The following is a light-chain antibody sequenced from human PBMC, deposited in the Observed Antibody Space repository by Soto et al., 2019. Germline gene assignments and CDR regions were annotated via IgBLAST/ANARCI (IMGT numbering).Light chain of an antibody. J-gene: IGKJ1*01. V-gene: IGKV1-5*01. CDR1: QSISSW. Sequence: DIQMTQSPSTLSASVGDRVTITCRASQSISSWLAWYQQKPGKAPKLLIYDASSLESGVPSRISGSGSGTEFTLSLSSLQPDDVATYYCQQYNSYSVTFGQGTKVEIK. CDR2: DAS. CDR3: QQYNSYSVT.